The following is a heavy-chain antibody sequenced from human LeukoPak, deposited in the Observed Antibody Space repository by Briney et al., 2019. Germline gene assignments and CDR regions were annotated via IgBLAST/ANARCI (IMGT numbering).Heavy chain of an antibody. CDR2: INPSGGST. D-gene: IGHD3-3*01. J-gene: IGHJ4*02. V-gene: IGHV1-46*01. CDR1: GYTFTSYY. CDR3: ARGPYYDFWSGYYHYFDY. Sequence: ASVKVSCEASGYTFTSYYMHWVRQAPGQGLEWMGIINPSGGSTSYAQKFQGRVTMTRDTSTSTVYMELSSLRSEDTAVYYCARGPYYDFWSGYYHYFDYWGQGTLVTVSS.